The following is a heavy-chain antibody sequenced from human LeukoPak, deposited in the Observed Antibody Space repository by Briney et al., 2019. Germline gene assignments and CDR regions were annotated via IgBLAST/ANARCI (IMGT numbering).Heavy chain of an antibody. Sequence: ASVKVSCKASGYTFTSYYMHWVRQAPGQGLEWMGIINPSGGSTSYAQKFQGRVTMTRDTSTSTVYMELSSLRSEDTAVYYCARAQGSGSSFSARVFDYWGQGTLVTVSS. CDR1: GYTFTSYY. V-gene: IGHV1-46*01. CDR3: ARAQGSGSSFSARVFDY. CDR2: INPSGGST. J-gene: IGHJ4*02. D-gene: IGHD6-13*01.